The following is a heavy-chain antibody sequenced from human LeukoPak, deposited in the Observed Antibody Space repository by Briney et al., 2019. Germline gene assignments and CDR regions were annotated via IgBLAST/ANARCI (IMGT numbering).Heavy chain of an antibody. V-gene: IGHV3-11*01. Sequence: GGSLRLSRAASGFTFSDYYMSWIRQAPGKGLEWVSYISSSGSTIYYADSVKGRFTISRDNAKNSLYLQMNSLRAEDTAVYYCASGDSVTSPGGYYYGMDVWGQGTTVTVSS. CDR3: ASGDSVTSPGGYYYGMDV. J-gene: IGHJ6*02. CDR1: GFTFSDYY. CDR2: ISSSGSTI. D-gene: IGHD2-2*01.